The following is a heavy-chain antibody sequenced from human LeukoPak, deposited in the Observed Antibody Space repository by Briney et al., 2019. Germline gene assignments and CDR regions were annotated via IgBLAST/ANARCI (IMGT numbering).Heavy chain of an antibody. J-gene: IGHJ5*02. D-gene: IGHD3-22*01. CDR3: ARGVNYYDSSGYYLNWFDP. Sequence: GGSLRLSCAASGFTFSSYAMHWVRQAPGKGLEYVSAISSNGGSTYYANSVKGRFTISRDNSKNTLYLQTGSLRAEDMAVYYCARGVNYYDSSGYYLNWFDPWGQGTLVTVSS. CDR2: ISSNGGST. V-gene: IGHV3-64*01. CDR1: GFTFSSYA.